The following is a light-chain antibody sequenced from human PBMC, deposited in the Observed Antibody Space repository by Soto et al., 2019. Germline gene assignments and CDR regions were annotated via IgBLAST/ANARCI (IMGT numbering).Light chain of an antibody. CDR1: QSVSSK. J-gene: IGKJ1*01. CDR2: GPA. CDR3: QQYYKWPQWT. Sequence: EIVMTQSPATLSVSPGERATLSCRASQSVSSKVALFQQRPGQSPRLLIYGPATRATGIPGRFRGSGSGTEFTLTITSLQSEDFAVYYCQQYYKWPQWTIGQGTKVDI. V-gene: IGKV3-15*01.